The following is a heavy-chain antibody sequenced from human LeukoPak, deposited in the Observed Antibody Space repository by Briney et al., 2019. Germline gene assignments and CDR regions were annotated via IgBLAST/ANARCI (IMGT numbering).Heavy chain of an antibody. V-gene: IGHV3-11*05. CDR2: ISSSSSYT. D-gene: IGHD3-22*01. CDR1: GFMFSDYF. Sequence: GGSLRLSCAASGFMFSDYFMSWIRQAPGKELEWISYISSSSSYTNYADSVKGRLTISRDNAKNSLYLQMNSLRAEDTAVYYCARDVEHYYDSSGYLYWGQGTLVTVSS. J-gene: IGHJ4*02. CDR3: ARDVEHYYDSSGYLY.